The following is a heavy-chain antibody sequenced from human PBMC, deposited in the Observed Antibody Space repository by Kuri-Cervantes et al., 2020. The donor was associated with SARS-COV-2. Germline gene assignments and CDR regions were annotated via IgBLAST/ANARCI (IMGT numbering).Heavy chain of an antibody. CDR1: GYTFTSYG. V-gene: IGHV1-18*04. D-gene: IGHD1-7*01. CDR2: ISAYNGNT. Sequence: ASVKVSCKASGYTFTSYGITWVRRAPGQGLEWMGWISAYNGNTNYAQKLQGRVTMTTDTSTSTAYTELRSLRSDDTAVYYCARVRKITGTTPDYWGQGTLVTVSS. J-gene: IGHJ4*02. CDR3: ARVRKITGTTPDY.